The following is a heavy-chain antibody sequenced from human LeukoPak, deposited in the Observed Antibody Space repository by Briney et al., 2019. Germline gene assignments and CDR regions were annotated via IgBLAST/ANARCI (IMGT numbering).Heavy chain of an antibody. CDR1: GGSFSGYY. CDR2: INHSGST. J-gene: IGHJ4*02. V-gene: IGHV4-34*01. Sequence: SETLSLTSAVYGGSFSGYYWSWIRQPPGKGLEWIGEINHSGSTNYNPSLKSRVTISVDTSKNQFSLKLSSVTAADTAVYYCARGQPSTVTSDYWGQGTLVTVSS. D-gene: IGHD4-17*01. CDR3: ARGQPSTVTSDY.